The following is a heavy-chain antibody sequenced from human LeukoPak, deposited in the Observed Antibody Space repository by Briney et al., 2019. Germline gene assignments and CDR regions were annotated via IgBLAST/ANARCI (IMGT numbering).Heavy chain of an antibody. Sequence: SETLSLTCTVSGGSISSYYWSWIRQPPGKGLEWIGYIYYSGSTNYNPSLKSRVTISVDTSKNQFSLKLSSVTAADTAVYYCARGIRGIGTYYFDYWGQGTLVTVSS. CDR1: GGSISSYY. CDR3: ARGIRGIGTYYFDY. J-gene: IGHJ4*02. CDR2: IYYSGST. D-gene: IGHD1-14*01. V-gene: IGHV4-59*01.